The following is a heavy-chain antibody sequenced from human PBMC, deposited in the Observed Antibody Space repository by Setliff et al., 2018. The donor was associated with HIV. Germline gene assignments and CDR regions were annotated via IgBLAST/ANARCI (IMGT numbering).Heavy chain of an antibody. CDR2: SRNKANSYTT. CDR1: GFTFSAHC. V-gene: IGHV3-72*01. Sequence: GGSLRLSCAASGFTFSAHCMDWVRQAPGKGLEWVARSRNKANSYTTEYAASVTGRFTISRDESENSLYLQMNSLKTEDTAVYYCVRDVAATNMVRGLLYHYYYMDVWGKGTTVTVSS. CDR3: VRDVAATNMVRGLLYHYYYMDV. J-gene: IGHJ6*03. D-gene: IGHD3-10*01.